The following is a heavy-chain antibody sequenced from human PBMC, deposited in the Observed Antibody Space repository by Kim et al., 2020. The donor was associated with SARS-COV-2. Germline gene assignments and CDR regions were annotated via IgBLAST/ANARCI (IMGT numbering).Heavy chain of an antibody. D-gene: IGHD3-10*01. V-gene: IGHV4-4*02. CDR2: IYHSGST. Sequence: SETLSLTCAVSGGSISSSNWWSWVRQPPGKGLEWIGEIYHSGSTNYNPSLKSRVTISVDKSKNQFSLKLSSVTAADTAVYYCARVTETMVRGVIMGYYYYGMDVWGQGTTVTVSS. CDR1: GGSISSSNW. CDR3: ARVTETMVRGVIMGYYYYGMDV. J-gene: IGHJ6*02.